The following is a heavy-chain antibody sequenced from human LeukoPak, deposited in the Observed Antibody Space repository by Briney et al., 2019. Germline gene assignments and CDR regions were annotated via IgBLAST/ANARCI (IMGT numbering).Heavy chain of an antibody. Sequence: ASVKVSCKASGYSFTTDNMHWMRQAPGQRLEWMEIIYSSGGSTSAQKFQGRVTMTRDTSTSTVYMELSSLRSEDTAVYYCAREPPNSYYFDYWGQGTLVTVSS. V-gene: IGHV1-46*01. CDR3: AREPPNSYYFDY. D-gene: IGHD2/OR15-2a*01. CDR1: GYSFTTDN. CDR2: IYSSGGST. J-gene: IGHJ4*02.